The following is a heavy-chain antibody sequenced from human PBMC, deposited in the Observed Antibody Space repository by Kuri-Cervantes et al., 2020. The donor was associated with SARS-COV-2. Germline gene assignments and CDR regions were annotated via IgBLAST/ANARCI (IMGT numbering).Heavy chain of an antibody. CDR1: GGSFSGYY. CDR3: AHLEGYYDSSGYYDY. J-gene: IGHJ4*02. CDR2: INHSGST. D-gene: IGHD3-22*01. Sequence: SQTLSLTCAVYGGSFSGYYWSWIRQPPGKGLEWIGEINHSGSTNYNPSLKSRVTISVDTSKNQFSLKLSSVTAADTAVYYCAHLEGYYDSSGYYDYWGQGTLVTVSS. V-gene: IGHV4-34*01.